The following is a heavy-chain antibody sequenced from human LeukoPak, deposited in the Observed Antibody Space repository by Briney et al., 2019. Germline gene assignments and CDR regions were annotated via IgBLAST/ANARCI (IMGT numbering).Heavy chain of an antibody. Sequence: SETLSLTCTVSGGYISSYYWSWIRQPPGKGLEWIGYIYYGGSPKYNPSLKSGVTISVDTSKKLFSLKLNSVTAADTAVYYCARAPTFGYWFDPWGQGTLVTVSS. CDR1: GGYISSYY. J-gene: IGHJ5*02. CDR3: ARAPTFGYWFDP. V-gene: IGHV4-59*12. D-gene: IGHD3-10*02. CDR2: IYYGGSP.